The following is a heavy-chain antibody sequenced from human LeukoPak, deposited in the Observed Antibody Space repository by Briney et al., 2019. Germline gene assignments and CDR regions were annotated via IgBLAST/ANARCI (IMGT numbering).Heavy chain of an antibody. Sequence: GGSLRLSCAASGFTFSSYAMSWVRQAPGKGLEWVSATSGSSGSTYYADSVKGRFTISRDNSKNTLYLQMNSLRAEDTAVYYCAKDFRRRYCSGGSCYFAEYFQHWGQGTLVTVSS. V-gene: IGHV3-23*01. CDR1: GFTFSSYA. D-gene: IGHD2-15*01. J-gene: IGHJ1*01. CDR2: TSGSSGST. CDR3: AKDFRRRYCSGGSCYFAEYFQH.